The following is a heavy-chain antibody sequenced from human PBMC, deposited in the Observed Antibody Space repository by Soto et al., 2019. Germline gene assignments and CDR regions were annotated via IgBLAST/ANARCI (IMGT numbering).Heavy chain of an antibody. V-gene: IGHV3-48*01. D-gene: IGHD6-13*01. CDR2: ITSSSGAI. Sequence: GLSVRLSCAASVFTFSSFTMNWVLQTPGKVLDWISYITSSSGAIYYADSVKGRFTISRDNAKNSLYLQMNSLRAEDTAVYYCARGGGSSSWNFDSWGQGTRVTVSS. J-gene: IGHJ4*02. CDR3: ARGGGSSSWNFDS. CDR1: VFTFSSFT.